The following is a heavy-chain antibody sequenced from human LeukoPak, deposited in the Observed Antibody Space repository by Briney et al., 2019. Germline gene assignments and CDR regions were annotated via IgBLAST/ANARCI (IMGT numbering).Heavy chain of an antibody. CDR2: IYHSGST. CDR1: GYSISSGYY. CDR3: ARVTGALDY. Sequence: PSETLSLTCTVSGYSISSGYYWGWIRQPPGKGLEWIGSIYHSGSTNYNPSLKSRVTISVDKSKNQFSLRLSSVTAADTAVYYCARVTGALDYWGQGTLVTVSS. D-gene: IGHD7-27*01. J-gene: IGHJ4*02. V-gene: IGHV4-38-2*02.